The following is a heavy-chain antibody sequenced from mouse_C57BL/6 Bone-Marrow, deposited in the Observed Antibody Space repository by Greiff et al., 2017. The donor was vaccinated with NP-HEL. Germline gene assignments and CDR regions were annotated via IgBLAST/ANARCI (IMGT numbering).Heavy chain of an antibody. V-gene: IGHV1-61*01. Sequence: QVQLQQPGAELVRPGSSVKLSCKASGYTFTSYWMDWVKQRPGQGLEWIGNIYPSDSETHYNQKFKDKATLTVDKSSSTAYMQLSSLTSEDSAVYFCAREVYSNYGNFDYWGQGTTLTVSS. CDR2: IYPSDSET. D-gene: IGHD2-5*01. CDR1: GYTFTSYW. CDR3: AREVYSNYGNFDY. J-gene: IGHJ2*01.